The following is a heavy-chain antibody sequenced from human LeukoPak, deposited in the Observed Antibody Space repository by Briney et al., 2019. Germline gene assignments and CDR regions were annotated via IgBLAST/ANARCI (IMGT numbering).Heavy chain of an antibody. CDR1: GGGSISSSTYY. CDR2: IDYNGSS. V-gene: IGHV4-39*01. J-gene: IGHJ4*02. CDR3: ARHGRTKTTSTFDY. D-gene: IGHD1-1*01. Sequence: SEALSLTSTVPGGGSISSSTYYWAWILQPPGKGLSWVGSIDYNGSSYYSPSLKSRVTISVDTSTSQFSLEVSSVTAADAAVYYCARHGRTKTTSTFDYWGQGTLVTVSS.